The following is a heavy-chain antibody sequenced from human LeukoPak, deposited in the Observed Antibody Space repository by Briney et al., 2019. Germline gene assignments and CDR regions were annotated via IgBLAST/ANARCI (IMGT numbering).Heavy chain of an antibody. CDR2: INTDGSST. CDR3: TRGDVGYYGYFDH. V-gene: IGHV3-74*01. J-gene: IGHJ4*02. CDR1: GFTFSSYG. D-gene: IGHD4-17*01. Sequence: GGSLRLSCAASGFTFSSYGMHWVRQVPGKGLVWVSRINTDGSSTSYADSVKGRFTISRDNARNTLYLEMNSLRTEDTAVYYCTRGDVGYYGYFDHWGQGTLVTVSS.